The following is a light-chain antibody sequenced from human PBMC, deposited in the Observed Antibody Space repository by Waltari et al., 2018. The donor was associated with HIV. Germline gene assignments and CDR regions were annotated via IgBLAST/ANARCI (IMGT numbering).Light chain of an antibody. CDR2: KDS. CDR3: QSADTSGTHVV. CDR1: ALPKQY. V-gene: IGLV3-25*03. J-gene: IGLJ2*01. Sequence: QPPSVSVSPGQTARITCSGDALPKQYAYWYQQKPGQAPVLVIYKDSERPSGIPERFSGSSSGTTVTLTISGVQAEDEADYYCQSADTSGTHVVFGGGTKLTVL.